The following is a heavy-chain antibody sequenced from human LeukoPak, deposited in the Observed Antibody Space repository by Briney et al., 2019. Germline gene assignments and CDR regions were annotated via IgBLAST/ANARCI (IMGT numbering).Heavy chain of an antibody. J-gene: IGHJ5*02. CDR1: GYTFTSYD. CDR3: ARESSEYSYGKTNWFDP. D-gene: IGHD5-18*01. Sequence: ASVKVSCKASGYTFTSYDINWVRQAPGQGLEWMGRINPNSGGTNYAQKFQGRVTMTRDTSISTAYMELSRLRSDDTAVYYCARESSEYSYGKTNWFDPWGQGTLVTVSS. V-gene: IGHV1-2*06. CDR2: INPNSGGT.